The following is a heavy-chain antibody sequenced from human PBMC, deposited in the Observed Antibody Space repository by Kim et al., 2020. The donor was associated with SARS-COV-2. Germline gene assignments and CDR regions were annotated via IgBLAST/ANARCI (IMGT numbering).Heavy chain of an antibody. V-gene: IGHV4-38-2*02. Sequence: SETLSLTCTVSGYSISSGYYWGWIRQPPGKGLEWIGSIYHSGSTYYNPSLKSRVTISVDTSKNQFSLKLSSVTAADTAVYYCARDLSLLWFGEQRHRFDYWGQGTLVTVSS. CDR2: IYHSGST. J-gene: IGHJ4*02. CDR1: GYSISSGYY. CDR3: ARDLSLLWFGEQRHRFDY. D-gene: IGHD3-10*01.